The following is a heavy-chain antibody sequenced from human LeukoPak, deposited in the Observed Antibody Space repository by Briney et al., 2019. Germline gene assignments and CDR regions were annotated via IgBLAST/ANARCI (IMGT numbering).Heavy chain of an antibody. CDR2: ISSSSSYI. D-gene: IGHD3-9*01. V-gene: IGHV3-21*01. CDR1: GFTFSSYS. J-gene: IGHJ4*02. CDR3: ARDVSDDILMLYYFDY. Sequence: GGSLRLSCAASGFTFSSYSMNWVRQAPGKGLEWVSSISSSSSYIYYADSVKGRFTISRDNAKNSLYLQMNSLRAEDTAVYYCARDVSDDILMLYYFDYWGQGTLVTVSS.